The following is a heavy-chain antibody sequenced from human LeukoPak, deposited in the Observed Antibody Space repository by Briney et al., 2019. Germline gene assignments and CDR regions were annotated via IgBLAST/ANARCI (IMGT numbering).Heavy chain of an antibody. J-gene: IGHJ4*02. CDR1: GFTFSSYW. V-gene: IGHV3-7*01. Sequence: GGSLRLSCAASGFTFSSYWMFWVRQAPGKGLEWVATIKGDGSDKYYVDSVKGRFTISRDNAKNSLFLQMNSLRAEDTAVYYCARDGGHSADYWGQGTQATVSS. D-gene: IGHD1-26*01. CDR2: IKGDGSDK. CDR3: ARDGGHSADY.